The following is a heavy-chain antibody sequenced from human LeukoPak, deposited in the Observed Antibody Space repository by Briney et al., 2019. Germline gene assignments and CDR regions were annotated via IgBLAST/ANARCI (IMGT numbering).Heavy chain of an antibody. Sequence: SETLSLTCTVSGDSISSSWYYWGWIRQPPGKGLEWIGSIFYSGSSYYHPSLKSRVTISVDTSKNQFSLKLSSVTAADTAVYYCARGGRVVVTAWFDYWGQGTLVTVSS. CDR3: ARGGRVVVTAWFDY. V-gene: IGHV4-39*07. D-gene: IGHD2-21*02. CDR2: IFYSGSS. J-gene: IGHJ4*02. CDR1: GDSISSSWYY.